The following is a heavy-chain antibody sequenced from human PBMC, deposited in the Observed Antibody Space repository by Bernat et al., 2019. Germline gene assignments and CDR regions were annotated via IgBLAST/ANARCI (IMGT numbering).Heavy chain of an antibody. CDR2: IKSKTDGGTT. CDR3: ARAAYQLRDRLSWFDP. CDR1: GFTFSNAW. J-gene: IGHJ5*02. Sequence: EVQLVESGGGLVKPGGSLRLSCAASGFTFSNAWMSWVRQAPGKGLEWVGRIKSKTDGGTTDYAAPVKGRFTISRDDSKNTLYLQMNSLRAEDTAVYYCARAAYQLRDRLSWFDPWGQGTLVTVSS. D-gene: IGHD2-2*01. V-gene: IGHV3-15*01.